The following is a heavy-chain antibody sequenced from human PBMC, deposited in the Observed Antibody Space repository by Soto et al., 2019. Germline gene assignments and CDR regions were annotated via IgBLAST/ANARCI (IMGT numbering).Heavy chain of an antibody. CDR1: GDRVSSNSAA. V-gene: IGHV6-1*01. CDR3: ARVQLWGGAFYVDS. D-gene: IGHD5-18*01. CDR2: TYYRSKWYN. J-gene: IGHJ4*02. Sequence: PSQTLSLTCAVSGDRVSSNSAAWNWIRQSPSRGLEWLGRTYYRSKWYNDYAVSVKSRITINPDTSKNQFSLQLNSVTPEDAAVYYWARVQLWGGAFYVDSWGQGTLVTVS.